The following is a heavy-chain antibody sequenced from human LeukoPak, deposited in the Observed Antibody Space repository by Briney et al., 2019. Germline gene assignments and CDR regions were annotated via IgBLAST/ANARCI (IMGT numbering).Heavy chain of an antibody. V-gene: IGHV4-39*01. CDR2: IRYIGTT. D-gene: IGHD6-13*01. Sequence: SETLSLTFTVSGAAISGSRRYWGWVRQPPGEGLEWIGSIRYIGTTYYNPSLQSRLTMSVDNSKNQFSLKLKSVTAADTSMYYCTRQLSWASDTGDSWGQGTLVTVSS. CDR3: TRQLSWASDTGDS. CDR1: GAAISGSRRY. J-gene: IGHJ5*01.